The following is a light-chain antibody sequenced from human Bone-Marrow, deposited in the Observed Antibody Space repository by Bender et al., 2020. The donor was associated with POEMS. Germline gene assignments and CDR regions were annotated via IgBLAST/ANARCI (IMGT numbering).Light chain of an antibody. Sequence: QSALTQPHSMSGSPGQSITISCAGTSSDVGSYDLVSWYQQHPGKAPKLMIYEVSQRPSGVSNRFSGSKSGNTASLSISGLQAEDEGDYFCCSYAGSRPLVFGGGTKLTVL. V-gene: IGLV2-23*02. J-gene: IGLJ3*02. CDR3: CSYAGSRPLV. CDR2: EVS. CDR1: SSDVGSYDL.